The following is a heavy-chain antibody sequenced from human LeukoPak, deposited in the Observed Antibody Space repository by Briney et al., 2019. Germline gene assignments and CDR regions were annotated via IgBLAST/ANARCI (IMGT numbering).Heavy chain of an antibody. J-gene: IGHJ4*02. D-gene: IGHD2-21*02. CDR1: GGSFSGYY. V-gene: IGHV4-34*01. Sequence: SETLSLTCAVYGGSFSGYYWSWIRQPPGKGLEWIGEINHSGSTNYNPSLKSRVTISVDTSKNQFSLKLSSVTAADTAVYYCAIRVAYCGGDCYHDDYWGQGTLVTVSS. CDR3: AIRVAYCGGDCYHDDY. CDR2: INHSGST.